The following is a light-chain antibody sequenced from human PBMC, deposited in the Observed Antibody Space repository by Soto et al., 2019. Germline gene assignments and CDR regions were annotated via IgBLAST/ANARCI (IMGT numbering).Light chain of an antibody. CDR1: QSVSSY. Sequence: DIVMTQSPGTLSLSPGERATLSCRASQSVSSYFAWYQQKPGQAPRLLIYDASNRATGIPARFSGSGSGTDFTLTISSLEPEDFAVYYCQQRSNWPITFGQGTRLEI. V-gene: IGKV3-11*01. CDR3: QQRSNWPIT. CDR2: DAS. J-gene: IGKJ5*01.